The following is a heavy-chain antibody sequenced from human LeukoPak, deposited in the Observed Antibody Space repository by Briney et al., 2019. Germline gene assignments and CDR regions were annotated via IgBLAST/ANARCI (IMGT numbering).Heavy chain of an antibody. D-gene: IGHD3-22*01. CDR3: ARDREGYYDSSGYYWAFGDY. CDR2: IYHSGST. J-gene: IGHJ4*02. Sequence: SETLSLTCTVSGYSISSGYYWGWIRQPPGKGLEWIGSIYHSGSTYYNPSLKSRVTISVDTSKNQFSLKLSSVTAAGTAVYYCARDREGYYDSSGYYWAFGDYWGQGTLVTVSS. V-gene: IGHV4-38-2*02. CDR1: GYSISSGYY.